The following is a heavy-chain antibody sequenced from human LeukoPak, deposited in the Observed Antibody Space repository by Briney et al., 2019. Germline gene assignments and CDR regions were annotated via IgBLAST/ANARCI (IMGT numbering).Heavy chain of an antibody. Sequence: GSLRLSCAASGFTFSSYGMRWVRQPPGKGLEWIGSIYYSGSTYYNPSLKSRVTISGDTSKNQFSLKLNSVTAADTAVYYCARGVDERVRGIDYYFDYWGQGTLVTVSS. CDR3: ARGVDERVRGIDYYFDY. V-gene: IGHV4-38-2*01. J-gene: IGHJ4*02. CDR2: IYYSGST. D-gene: IGHD3-10*01. CDR1: GFTFSSYG.